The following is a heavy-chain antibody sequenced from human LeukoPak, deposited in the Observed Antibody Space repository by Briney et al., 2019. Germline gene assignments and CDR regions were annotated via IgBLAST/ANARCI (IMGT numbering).Heavy chain of an antibody. D-gene: IGHD3-22*01. V-gene: IGHV4-39*07. Sequence: SETLSLTCTVSGGSISSSSYYWGWIRQPPGKGLEGIGSIYYSGSTYYNPSLKSRVTISVDTSKNQFSLKLSSVTDADTAVYYCARGEDYDSSGYWDYWGQGTLVTVSS. CDR1: GGSISSSSYY. CDR3: ARGEDYDSSGYWDY. CDR2: IYYSGST. J-gene: IGHJ4*02.